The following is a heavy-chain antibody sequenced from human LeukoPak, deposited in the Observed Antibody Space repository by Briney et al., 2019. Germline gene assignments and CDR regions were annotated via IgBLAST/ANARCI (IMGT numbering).Heavy chain of an antibody. D-gene: IGHD3-3*01. CDR1: GFTFSSYG. CDR3: AKDWNRYDFWSGYSDDTAKGDY. CDR2: IRYDGSNK. V-gene: IGHV3-30*02. Sequence: GGSLRLSCAASGFTFSSYGMHWVRQAPGKGLEWVAFIRYDGSNKYYADSVKGRFTISRDNSKNTLYLQMNSLRAEDTAVYYCAKDWNRYDFWSGYSDDTAKGDYWGQGTLVTVSS. J-gene: IGHJ4*02.